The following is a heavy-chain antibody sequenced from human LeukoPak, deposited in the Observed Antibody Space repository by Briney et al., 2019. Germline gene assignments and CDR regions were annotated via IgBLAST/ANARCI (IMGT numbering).Heavy chain of an antibody. D-gene: IGHD2-21*01. Sequence: SETLSLTCAVYGGSFSGYYWSWIRQPPGKGLEWIGEINHSGSTNYNPSLKSRVTISVDTSKNQFSLKLSSVTAADTAVYYCARNRIAHDYWGQGTLVTVSS. CDR1: GGSFSGYY. V-gene: IGHV4-34*01. CDR3: ARNRIAHDY. J-gene: IGHJ4*02. CDR2: INHSGST.